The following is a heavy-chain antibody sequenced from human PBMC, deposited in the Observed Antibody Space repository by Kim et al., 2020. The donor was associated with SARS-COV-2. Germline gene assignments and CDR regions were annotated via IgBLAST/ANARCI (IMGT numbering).Heavy chain of an antibody. Sequence: SETLSLTCSVSGGSISSTHCWCWIRQPPGMRLEWIGIFCYDGRTYFNPSLKSRVTISLDTTKNQFSLKLCSVTAAASAFYYCAREANYVRDQACVQRTL. CDR3: AREANYVRDQA. D-gene: IGHD3-10*02. V-gene: IGHV4-39*01. CDR2: FCYDGRT. CDR1: GGSISSTHC. J-gene: IGHJ5*02.